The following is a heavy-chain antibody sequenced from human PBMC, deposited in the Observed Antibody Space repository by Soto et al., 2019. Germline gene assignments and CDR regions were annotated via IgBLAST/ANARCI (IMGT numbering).Heavy chain of an antibody. Sequence: GGSLRLSCAASGFTFSSYDMTWVRQAPGKGLEWVSVIRAIVGSTYYADSVKGRFTISRDNSKNTLYLEMNSLRAEDTAVYYCPRGTSISYRGQGTLVTVSS. D-gene: IGHD3-3*02. V-gene: IGHV3-23*01. J-gene: IGHJ4*02. CDR2: IRAIVGST. CDR1: GFTFSSYD. CDR3: PRGTSISY.